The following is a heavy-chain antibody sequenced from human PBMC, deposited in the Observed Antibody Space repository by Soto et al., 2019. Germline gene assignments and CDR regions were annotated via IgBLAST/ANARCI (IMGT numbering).Heavy chain of an antibody. CDR3: ARDLRSGSYRRNRMDV. D-gene: IGHD1-26*01. J-gene: IGHJ6*02. CDR1: GGSISSYY. CDR2: IYYSGST. V-gene: IGHV4-59*01. Sequence: QVQLQESGPGLVKPSETLSLTCTVSGGSISSYYWSWIRQPPGKGLDWIGYIYYSGSTNYNPSLKSRVTITADTSKNQFSLKLSSVTAADTAVYYCARDLRSGSYRRNRMDVWGQGTTVTVSS.